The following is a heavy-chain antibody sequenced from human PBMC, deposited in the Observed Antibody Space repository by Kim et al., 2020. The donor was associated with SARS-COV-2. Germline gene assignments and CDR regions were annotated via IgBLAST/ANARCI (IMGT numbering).Heavy chain of an antibody. CDR3: ATELYSGSGIDS. Sequence: GGSLRLSCAASGFTFSSYGMHWVRQAPGKGLEWVVVIWYDGSNKYYVDSVKGRFTISRDNSKNTLTQQMISLRADDTAVYYGATELYSGSGIDSWGKAT. V-gene: IGHV3-33*01. J-gene: IGHJ4*02. CDR2: IWYDGSNK. CDR1: GFTFSSYG. D-gene: IGHD3-10*01.